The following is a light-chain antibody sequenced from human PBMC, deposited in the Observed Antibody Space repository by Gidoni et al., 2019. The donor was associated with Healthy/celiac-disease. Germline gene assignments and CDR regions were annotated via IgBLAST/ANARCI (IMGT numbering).Light chain of an antibody. V-gene: IGKV1-5*03. CDR3: QQYNSYSWT. Sequence: DIQMTQSPSTLSASVGDRVTITCRASQSISSWLAWYQQKPGKAPKLLIYKASSLESGVPSRFRGSGSGTEFTLTISRLQPDDFATYYYQQYNSYSWTFGQGTKVEIK. CDR1: QSISSW. J-gene: IGKJ1*01. CDR2: KAS.